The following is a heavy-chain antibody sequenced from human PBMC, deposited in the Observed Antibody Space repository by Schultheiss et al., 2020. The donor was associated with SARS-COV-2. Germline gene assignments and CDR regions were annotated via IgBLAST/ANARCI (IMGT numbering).Heavy chain of an antibody. Sequence: ETLSLTCAVYGGSFSGYYWSWIRQPPGKGLEWVSAISGSGGSTYYADSVKGRFTISRDNSKNTLYLQMNSLRAEDTAVYYCARDSSIAARHGWFDPWGQGTLVTVSS. V-gene: IGHV3-23*01. D-gene: IGHD6-6*01. CDR1: GGSFSGYY. J-gene: IGHJ5*02. CDR2: ISGSGGST. CDR3: ARDSSIAARHGWFDP.